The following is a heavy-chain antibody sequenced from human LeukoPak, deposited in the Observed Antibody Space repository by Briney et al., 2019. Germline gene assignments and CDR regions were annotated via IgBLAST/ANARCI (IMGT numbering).Heavy chain of an antibody. CDR3: ARDLSPYYYDSSGYYILDAFDI. V-gene: IGHV1-2*02. CDR1: GYTFTGYY. Sequence: ASVKVSCKASGYTFTGYYMHWVRQAPGQGLEWMGWINPNSGGTNYAQKLQGRVTMTTDTSTSTAYMELRSLRSDDTAVYYCARDLSPYYYDSSGYYILDAFDIWGQGTMVTVSS. J-gene: IGHJ3*02. D-gene: IGHD3-22*01. CDR2: INPNSGGT.